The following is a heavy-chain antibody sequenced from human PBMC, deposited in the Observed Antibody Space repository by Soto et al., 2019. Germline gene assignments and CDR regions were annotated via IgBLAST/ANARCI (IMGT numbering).Heavy chain of an antibody. CDR2: IIPIFGTA. Sequence: SCKASGGTIGSDAISWARRDHGQGLEWMGGIIPIFGTANYAQKCQGRVTITADKSTSTAYMELSSLRSEDTAVYYCARRNYYDSSGYYPEAFDIWGQGTMVTVSS. V-gene: IGHV1-69*06. CDR1: GGTIGSDA. CDR3: ARRNYYDSSGYYPEAFDI. J-gene: IGHJ3*02. D-gene: IGHD3-22*01.